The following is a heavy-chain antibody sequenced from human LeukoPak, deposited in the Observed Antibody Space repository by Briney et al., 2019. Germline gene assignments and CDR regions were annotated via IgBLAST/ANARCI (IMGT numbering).Heavy chain of an antibody. J-gene: IGHJ4*02. CDR3: AKVASADAQARLNY. CDR2: ISNNGGYT. Sequence: GGSLRLSCAASGFTFSSSAMSWVRQAPGKGLEWVSAISNNGGYTYYADSVQGRFTISRDNSKSTLCLQMNSLRAEDTAVYYCAKVASADAQARLNYWGQGTLVTVSS. V-gene: IGHV3-23*01. D-gene: IGHD6-19*01. CDR1: GFTFSSSA.